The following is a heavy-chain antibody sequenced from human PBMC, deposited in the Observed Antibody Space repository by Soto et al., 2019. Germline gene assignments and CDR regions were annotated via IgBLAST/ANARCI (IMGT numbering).Heavy chain of an antibody. CDR2: IRSKAYGGTT. V-gene: IGHV3-49*03. CDR1: GFTFGDYA. J-gene: IGHJ4*02. Sequence: PGGSLRLSCTASGFTFGDYAMSWFRQAPGKGLEWVGFIRSKAYGGTTEYAASVKGRFTISRDDSKSIAYLQMNSLKTEDTAVYYCTVRRDYGDYAWYFDYWGQGTLVTVSS. CDR3: TVRRDYGDYAWYFDY. D-gene: IGHD4-17*01.